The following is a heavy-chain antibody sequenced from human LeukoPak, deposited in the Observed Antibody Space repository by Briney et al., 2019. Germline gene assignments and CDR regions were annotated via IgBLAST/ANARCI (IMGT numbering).Heavy chain of an antibody. V-gene: IGHV4-59*01. CDR3: ARGLLDGYTHPAAFDI. D-gene: IGHD5-24*01. CDR2: IYYSGST. Sequence: PSETLSLTCTVSGGPISSYYWSWIRQPPGKGLEWIGYIYYSGSTNYNPSLKSRVTISVDTSKNQFSLKLSSVTAADTAVYYCARGLLDGYTHPAAFDIWGQGTMVTVSS. CDR1: GGPISSYY. J-gene: IGHJ3*02.